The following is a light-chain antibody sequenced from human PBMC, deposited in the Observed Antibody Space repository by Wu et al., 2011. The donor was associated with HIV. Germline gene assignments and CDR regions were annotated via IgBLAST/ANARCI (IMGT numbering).Light chain of an antibody. Sequence: DIVLTQSPATLSLSPGERATLSCRASQNVNNYLAWYQQKPGQAPRLLVYTASNRAKGIPARFTGSGSGTDFTLTISSLEPEDFAVYYCQQRSNWPVTFGQGTRLEI. J-gene: IGKJ5*01. V-gene: IGKV3-11*01. CDR2: TAS. CDR1: QNVNNY. CDR3: QQRSNWPVT.